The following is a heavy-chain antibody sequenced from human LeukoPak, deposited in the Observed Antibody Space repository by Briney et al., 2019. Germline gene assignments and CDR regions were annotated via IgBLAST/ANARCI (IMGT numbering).Heavy chain of an antibody. CDR2: ISGSGSDT. V-gene: IGHV3-23*01. CDR3: AKDHDFWSGYYFPDY. D-gene: IGHD3-3*01. CDR1: GFTFSSHA. Sequence: GGSLRLSCAASGFTFSSHAMTWVRQAPGKGLEWVSAISGSGSDTYYADSVKGRFTISRDNSKNTLYLEMNSLRAGDTAVYYCAKDHDFWSGYYFPDYWGQGTLVTVSS. J-gene: IGHJ4*02.